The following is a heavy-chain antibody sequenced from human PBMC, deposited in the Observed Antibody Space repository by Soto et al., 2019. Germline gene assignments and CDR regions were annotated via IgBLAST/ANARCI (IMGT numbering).Heavy chain of an antibody. CDR3: ASAPFGVVLVSPRFDP. J-gene: IGHJ5*02. D-gene: IGHD3-3*01. Sequence: EVQLVESGGGLVQPGGSLRLSCAASGFAFSNYWMSWLRQAPGKGLEWVANINQDGNEKYYVDSMKGRFTVSRDNAKKSHYLQVNSLRAADTAVYYCASAPFGVVLVSPRFDPWGQGTRVTVS. V-gene: IGHV3-7*01. CDR2: INQDGNEK. CDR1: GFAFSNYW.